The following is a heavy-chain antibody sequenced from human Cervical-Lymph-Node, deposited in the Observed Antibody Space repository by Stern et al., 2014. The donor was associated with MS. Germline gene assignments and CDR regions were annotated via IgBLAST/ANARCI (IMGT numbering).Heavy chain of an antibody. CDR3: AKPGGSSHFDY. Sequence: EVQLVESGAEVKKPGESLKISCKGSGYSFSNHWIGWMRQMPGKGLEGMGMIYPTDSDTRYSPSFQGQVTISADTSISTAYLQWSSLKASDTAIYYCAKPGGSSHFDYWGQGTLVTVSS. J-gene: IGHJ4*02. V-gene: IGHV5-51*03. CDR1: GYSFSNHW. D-gene: IGHD1-14*01. CDR2: IYPTDSDT.